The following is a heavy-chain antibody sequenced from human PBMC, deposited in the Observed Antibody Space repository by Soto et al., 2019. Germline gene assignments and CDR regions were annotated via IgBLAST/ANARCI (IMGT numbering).Heavy chain of an antibody. CDR1: GFTFSNAW. V-gene: IGHV3-15*01. J-gene: IGHJ4*02. D-gene: IGHD1-1*01. Sequence: PGGSLRLSCVASGFTFSNAWMSWVRQAPGKGLEWIGRIKSKSDGETTECNAPVKGRFTISRDDSRNMLYLQMNSLKTEDTAVYYCTTYRPMTHWGQGTLVTVSS. CDR3: TTYRPMTH. CDR2: IKSKSDGETT.